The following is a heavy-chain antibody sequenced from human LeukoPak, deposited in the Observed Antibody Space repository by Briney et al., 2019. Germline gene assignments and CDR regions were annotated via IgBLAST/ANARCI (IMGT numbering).Heavy chain of an antibody. V-gene: IGHV3-21*01. CDR2: ISSSSSYI. Sequence: GGSLGLSCAASGFTFSSYSMNWVRQAPGKGLEWVSSISSSSSYIYYADSLKGRFTISRDNAKNSLYLQMNSLRAEDTAVYYCARDYYVSGSYYNDDYWSQGTLVTVSS. CDR1: GFTFSSYS. D-gene: IGHD3-10*01. J-gene: IGHJ4*02. CDR3: ARDYYVSGSYYNDDY.